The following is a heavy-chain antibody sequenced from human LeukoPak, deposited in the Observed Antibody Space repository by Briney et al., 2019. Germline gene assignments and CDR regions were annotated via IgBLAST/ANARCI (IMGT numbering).Heavy chain of an antibody. V-gene: IGHV4-59*01. CDR3: ARVPVAGRTFDY. J-gene: IGHJ4*02. Sequence: SETLSLTCTVSGGSISSYYWSWIRQPPGKGLEWIGYIYYSGSTNYNPSLKSRVTISEDTSKNQFSLKLSSVTAADTAVYYCARVPVAGRTFDYWGQGTLVTVSS. CDR2: IYYSGST. D-gene: IGHD6-19*01. CDR1: GGSISSYY.